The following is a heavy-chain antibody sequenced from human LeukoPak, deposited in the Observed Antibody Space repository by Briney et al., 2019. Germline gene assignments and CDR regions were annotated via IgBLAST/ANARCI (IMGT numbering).Heavy chain of an antibody. CDR2: IYYSGST. J-gene: IGHJ3*02. Sequence: SETLSLTCTVSGGSISSYYWSWIRQPPGKGLEWIGYIYYSGSTNYNPSLKSRVTISVDTSKNQFSLKLSSVTAADTAVYYCARDTGGDSSGYYWDDAFDIWGQGTMVTVSS. D-gene: IGHD3-22*01. V-gene: IGHV4-59*01. CDR1: GGSISSYY. CDR3: ARDTGGDSSGYYWDDAFDI.